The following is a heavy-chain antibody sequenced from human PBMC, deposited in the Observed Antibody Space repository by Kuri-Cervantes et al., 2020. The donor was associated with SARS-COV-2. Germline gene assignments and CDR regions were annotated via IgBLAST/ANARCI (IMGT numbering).Heavy chain of an antibody. D-gene: IGHD2-2*01. CDR2: INHSGST. CDR1: GGSFSGYY. CDR3: ASIVVVPAASGYYYYYGMDV. J-gene: IGHJ6*02. Sequence: SETLSLTRAVYGGSFSGYYWSWIRQPPGKGLEWIGEINHSGSTNYNPSLKSRVTISVDTSKNQFSLKLSSVTAADTAVYYCASIVVVPAASGYYYYYGMDVWGQGTTVTVSS. V-gene: IGHV4-34*01.